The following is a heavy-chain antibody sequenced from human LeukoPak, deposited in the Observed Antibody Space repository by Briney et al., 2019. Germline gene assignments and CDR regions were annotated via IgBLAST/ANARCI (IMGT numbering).Heavy chain of an antibody. D-gene: IGHD6-19*01. Sequence: GGSLRLSCAASGFTFSKYPMHWVRQAPGKGLEWVAVISYDVGSNTYYADSVKGRFTISRDNSKNTLYLQMNSLRAEDTAVYYCAKDSGIAVAGTFDYWGQGTLVTVSS. V-gene: IGHV3-30-3*01. CDR3: AKDSGIAVAGTFDY. CDR2: ISYDVGSNT. CDR1: GFTFSKYP. J-gene: IGHJ4*02.